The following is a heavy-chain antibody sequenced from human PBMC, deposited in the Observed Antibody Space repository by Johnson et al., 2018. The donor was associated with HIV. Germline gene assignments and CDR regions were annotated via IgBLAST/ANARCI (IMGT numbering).Heavy chain of an antibody. J-gene: IGHJ3*02. D-gene: IGHD2-15*01. V-gene: IGHV3-7*01. CDR2: IKQDGSEK. Sequence: VQLVESGGGLIQPGGSLRLSCAASGFTVSSNYMSWVRQAPGKGLEWVANIKQDGSEKYYVESVKGRFTISRDNAKNSLDLQMNSLRAEDPAVYYCASDKCSGGSCYDDDVLDIWGQGTRVTVSS. CDR1: GFTVSSNY. CDR3: ASDKCSGGSCYDDDVLDI.